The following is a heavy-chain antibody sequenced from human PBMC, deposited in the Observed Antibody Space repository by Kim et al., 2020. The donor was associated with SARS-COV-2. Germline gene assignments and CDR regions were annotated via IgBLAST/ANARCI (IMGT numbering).Heavy chain of an antibody. CDR3: AREGRYFDWSEYAVFDY. CDR1: GGTFSSYA. J-gene: IGHJ4*02. Sequence: SVKVSCKASGGTFSSYAISWVRQAPGQGLEWMGGIIPIFGTANYAQKFQGRVTITADESTSTAYMELSSLRSEDTAVYYCAREGRYFDWSEYAVFDYWGQGTLVTVSS. D-gene: IGHD3-9*01. CDR2: IIPIFGTA. V-gene: IGHV1-69*13.